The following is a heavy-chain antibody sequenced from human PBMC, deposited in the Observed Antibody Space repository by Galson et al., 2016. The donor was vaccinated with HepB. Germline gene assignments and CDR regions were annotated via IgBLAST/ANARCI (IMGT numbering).Heavy chain of an antibody. CDR2: IYSGGDT. Sequence: SLRLSCAASGFTVSNNYMRWIRQAPGKGLEWVSFIYSGGDTYYADSVRGRFTISRDNSKNTLYLQMNSRIAEDTAVYYCARGGNYAGSWGQGTLVTVSS. CDR3: ARGGNYAGS. J-gene: IGHJ4*02. CDR1: GFTVSNNY. D-gene: IGHD3-16*01. V-gene: IGHV3-66*01.